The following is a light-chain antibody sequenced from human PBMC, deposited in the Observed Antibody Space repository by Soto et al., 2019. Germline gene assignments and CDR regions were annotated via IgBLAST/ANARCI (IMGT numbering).Light chain of an antibody. CDR1: QSITTY. CDR2: AAA. J-gene: IGKJ1*01. V-gene: IGKV1-39*01. Sequence: DIQMTQSPSSLSASVGDRVTITCRASQSITTYLNWYQQTSGEAPKLLIYAAARLQTGVPSRFSGSGSGTDFTLTISSLQTEDFATYYGQQAYGAPPTFGQGTKVEIK. CDR3: QQAYGAPPT.